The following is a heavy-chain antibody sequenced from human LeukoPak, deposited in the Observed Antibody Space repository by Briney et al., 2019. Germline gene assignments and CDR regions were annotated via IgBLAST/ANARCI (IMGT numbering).Heavy chain of an antibody. V-gene: IGHV3-9*01. CDR3: AKAVEMATAPFDY. J-gene: IGHJ4*02. CDR1: GFTFDDYA. CDR2: ISWNSGSI. Sequence: GRSLRLSCAASGFTFDDYAMHWVRQAPGKGLEWVSGISWNSGSIGYADSVKGRFTISRDNAKNSLYLQMNSLRAEDTALYYCAKAVEMATAPFDYRGQGTLVTVSS. D-gene: IGHD5-18*01.